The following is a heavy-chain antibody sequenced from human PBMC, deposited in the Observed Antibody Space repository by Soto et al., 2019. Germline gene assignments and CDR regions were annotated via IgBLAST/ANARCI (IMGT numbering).Heavy chain of an antibody. V-gene: IGHV5-51*01. CDR1: GYIFTNYW. Sequence: GESLKISCRSSGYIFTNYWIGWVRQMPGKGLEWMGIIYPGDSDTRYSPSFQGQVTISADKSISTAYLQWSSLKASDTAMYYCAKARGIVVVVAAPDDAFDIWGQRTTVTVSS. D-gene: IGHD2-15*01. J-gene: IGHJ3*02. CDR2: IYPGDSDT. CDR3: AKARGIVVVVAAPDDAFDI.